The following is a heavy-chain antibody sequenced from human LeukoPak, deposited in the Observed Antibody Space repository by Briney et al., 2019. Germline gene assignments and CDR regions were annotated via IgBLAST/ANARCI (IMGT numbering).Heavy chain of an antibody. D-gene: IGHD4-17*01. CDR1: GFTFSNAW. CDR2: IKSKPDGGTT. CDR3: TGTVTVSDY. Sequence: GGSLRLSCAASGFTFSNAWMSWVRQAPGKGLEWVGRIKSKPDGGTTDYAAPVKGRFTISRDDSKNTLYLQMNSLKTEDTAVYYCTGTVTVSDYWGQGTLVTVSS. J-gene: IGHJ4*02. V-gene: IGHV3-15*01.